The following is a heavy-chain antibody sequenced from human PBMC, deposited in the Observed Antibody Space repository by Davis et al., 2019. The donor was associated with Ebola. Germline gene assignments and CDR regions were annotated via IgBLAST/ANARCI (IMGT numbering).Heavy chain of an antibody. CDR3: AREASLNWGSFEY. V-gene: IGHV1-69*13. J-gene: IGHJ4*02. CDR2: IIPLVGTT. D-gene: IGHD7-27*01. Sequence: AASVTVSCKASGRTFSSYAINWVRQAPGQGLEWMGAIIPLVGTTNYAQKFQGRVRITADESTSTAYMELSSLRSEDTAVYYCAREASLNWGSFEYWGQGTLVTVSS. CDR1: GRTFSSYA.